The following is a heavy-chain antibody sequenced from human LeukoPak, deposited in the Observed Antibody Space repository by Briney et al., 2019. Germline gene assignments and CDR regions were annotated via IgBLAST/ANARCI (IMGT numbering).Heavy chain of an antibody. J-gene: IGHJ4*02. Sequence: SVKVSCKASGGTFSSYAISWVRQAPGQGLEWMGGILPIFGTANYAQKFQGRVTITTDESTSTAYMELSSLRPEDTAVYYCARGGRKTARESNFDYWGQGTLVTVSS. CDR1: GGTFSSYA. D-gene: IGHD3-10*01. CDR3: ARGGRKTARESNFDY. CDR2: ILPIFGTA. V-gene: IGHV1-69*05.